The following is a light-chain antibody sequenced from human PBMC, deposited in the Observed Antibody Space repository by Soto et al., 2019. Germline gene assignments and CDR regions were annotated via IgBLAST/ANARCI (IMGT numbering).Light chain of an antibody. CDR3: CSYAGTYTYV. CDR2: DVS. J-gene: IGLJ1*01. V-gene: IGLV2-11*01. CDR1: SSDVGGYHY. Sequence: QSVLTQPRSVSGSPGQSVTISCTGTSSDVGGYHYVSWYQQHPGKDPKLMIYDVSKRPSRVPDRFSGSKSGNTASLTISGLQGDDEADYYCCSYAGTYTYVFGTGTKVTVL.